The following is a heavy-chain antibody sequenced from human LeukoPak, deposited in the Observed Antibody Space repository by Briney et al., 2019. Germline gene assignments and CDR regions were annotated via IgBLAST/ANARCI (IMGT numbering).Heavy chain of an antibody. J-gene: IGHJ3*02. V-gene: IGHV3-23*01. CDR3: AKGGYDSDYDYVWGSYRTDAFDI. CDR1: GFTFSSYA. CDR2: ISGSGGST. D-gene: IGHD3-16*02. Sequence: GGSLRLSCAASGFTFSSYAMSWVRQAPGKGLEWVSAISGSGGSTYYADSVKGRFTISRDNSKNTPYLQMNSLRAEDTAVYYCAKGGYDSDYDYVWGSYRTDAFDIWGQGTMVTVSS.